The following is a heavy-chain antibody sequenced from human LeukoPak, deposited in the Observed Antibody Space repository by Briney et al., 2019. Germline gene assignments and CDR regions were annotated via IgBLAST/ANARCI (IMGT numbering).Heavy chain of an antibody. CDR1: GFTFSSYG. J-gene: IGHJ4*02. V-gene: IGHV3-33*01. CDR2: IWYDGSNE. Sequence: GGSLRLSCVAFGFTFSSYGMHWVRQAAGKGLEWGAVIWYDGSNENYADSVKGRFTISRDNSQTTLYLQLNSLRAEDTAVYYCARALASSGYYSFLDYWGQGTLVTVSS. CDR3: ARALASSGYYSFLDY. D-gene: IGHD3-22*01.